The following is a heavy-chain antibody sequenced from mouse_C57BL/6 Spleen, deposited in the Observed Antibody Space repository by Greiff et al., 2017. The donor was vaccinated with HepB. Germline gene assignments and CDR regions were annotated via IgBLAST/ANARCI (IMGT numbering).Heavy chain of an antibody. CDR1: GYTFTSYW. CDR3: ARSPLGYGSSLEDAMDY. V-gene: IGHV1-7*01. Sequence: QVQLQQSGAELAKPGASVKLSCKASGYTFTSYWMHWVKQRPGQGLEWIGYINPSSGYTKYNQKFKDKATLTADKSSSTAYMQLSSLTYEDSAVYYCARSPLGYGSSLEDAMDYWGQGTSVTVSS. D-gene: IGHD1-1*01. CDR2: INPSSGYT. J-gene: IGHJ4*01.